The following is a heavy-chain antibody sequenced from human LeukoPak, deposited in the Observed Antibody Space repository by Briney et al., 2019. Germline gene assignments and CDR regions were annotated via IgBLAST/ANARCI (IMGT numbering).Heavy chain of an antibody. V-gene: IGHV3-23*01. Sequence: GGSLRLSCAVSGFTFSSYAMSWVRQAPGEGLEWVSAISGSGGSTYYADSVKGRFTISRDNSKNTLYLQMNSLRAEDTAVYYCAKVHHGSSWYYFDYWGQGTLVTVPS. D-gene: IGHD6-13*01. CDR2: ISGSGGST. CDR1: GFTFSSYA. CDR3: AKVHHGSSWYYFDY. J-gene: IGHJ4*02.